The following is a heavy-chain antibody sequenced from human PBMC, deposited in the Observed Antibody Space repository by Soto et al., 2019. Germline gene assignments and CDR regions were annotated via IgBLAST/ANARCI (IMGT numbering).Heavy chain of an antibody. V-gene: IGHV4-34*01. CDR3: ASHPGKFYGMDV. J-gene: IGHJ6*02. Sequence: ASETLSLTCAVYGGSFSGYYWSWIRQPPGKGLEWIGEINHSGSTDYNPSLKSRVTISVDTSKNQFSLKMSSVTAADTAVYYCASHPGKFYGMDVWGQGTTVTVS. CDR2: INHSGST. CDR1: GGSFSGYY.